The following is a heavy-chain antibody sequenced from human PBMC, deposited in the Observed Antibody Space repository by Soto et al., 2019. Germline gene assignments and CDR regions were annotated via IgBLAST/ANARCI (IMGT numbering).Heavy chain of an antibody. CDR3: ATVRQLVGYFYYYMDV. CDR2: ISAYNGDT. J-gene: IGHJ6*03. D-gene: IGHD6-6*01. CDR1: GYTFTNYG. Sequence: QVQLLQSGAEVKKPGASVKVSCKASGYTFTNYGITWVRQAPGQGLEWMGWISAYNGDTHYTQRLQGRVTMTTDTSTSTAYMELRGLRSADTAVYYCATVRQLVGYFYYYMDVWGKGTTVTVSS. V-gene: IGHV1-18*01.